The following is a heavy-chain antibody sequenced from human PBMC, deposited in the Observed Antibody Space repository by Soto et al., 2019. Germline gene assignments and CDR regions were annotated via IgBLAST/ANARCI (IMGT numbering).Heavy chain of an antibody. CDR2: ISAYNGNT. CDR3: SRDPLGYLGTITHDY. D-gene: IGHD3-9*01. Sequence: QVQLVQSGAEVKKPGASVKVSCKASGYTFTSYGISWVRQAPGQGLERMGWISAYNGNTNYAQKLQGRVTMTTDTTKSTAYMELGSLRSEDTAVYYCSRDPLGYLGTITHDYWGQGTLVTVSS. CDR1: GYTFTSYG. J-gene: IGHJ4*02. V-gene: IGHV1-18*01.